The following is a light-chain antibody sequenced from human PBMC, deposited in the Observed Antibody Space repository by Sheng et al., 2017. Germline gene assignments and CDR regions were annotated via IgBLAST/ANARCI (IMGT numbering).Light chain of an antibody. Sequence: DIQMTQSPSTLSASVGDRVTITCRASQSISSWLAWYQQKPGKAPNLLIYKASSLESGVPSSFSGSGSGTEFTLTISSLQPDDFATYYCQQYKSYSITFGPGTKVDIK. CDR3: QQYKSYSIT. CDR1: QSISSW. V-gene: IGKV1-5*03. J-gene: IGKJ3*01. CDR2: KAS.